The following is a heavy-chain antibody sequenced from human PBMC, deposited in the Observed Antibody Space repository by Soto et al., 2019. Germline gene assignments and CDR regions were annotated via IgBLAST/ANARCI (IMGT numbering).Heavy chain of an antibody. J-gene: IGHJ6*03. D-gene: IGHD2-2*01. CDR1: GGTFSSYA. Sequence: SVKVSCKASGGTFSSYAISWVRQAPGQGLEWMGGIIPIFGTENNAQKFKGRVTITADESTSTAYMELSSLRSEDTAVYYCARQEGYCSSTSCLTYYYYMDVWGKGTTVTVSS. V-gene: IGHV1-69*13. CDR2: IIPIFGTE. CDR3: ARQEGYCSSTSCLTYYYYMDV.